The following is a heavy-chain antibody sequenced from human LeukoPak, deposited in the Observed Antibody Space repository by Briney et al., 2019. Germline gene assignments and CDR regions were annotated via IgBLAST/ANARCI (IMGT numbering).Heavy chain of an antibody. CDR2: INHSGST. CDR1: GFTFSNYW. J-gene: IGHJ6*03. D-gene: IGHD6-19*01. V-gene: IGHV4-34*01. CDR3: ARATANGWGYYYYMDV. Sequence: GSLRLSCAASGFTFSNYWMSWIRQPPGKGLEWIGEINHSGSTNYNPPLKSRVTISVDTSKNQFSLKLSSVTAADTAVYYCARATANGWGYYYYMDVWGKGTTVTVSS.